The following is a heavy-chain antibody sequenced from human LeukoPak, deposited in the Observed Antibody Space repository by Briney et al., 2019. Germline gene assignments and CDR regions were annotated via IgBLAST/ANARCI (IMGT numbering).Heavy chain of an antibody. CDR3: AKDGSSMVFDY. CDR1: GFTFSSYG. J-gene: IGHJ4*02. CDR2: VRYDGGYK. V-gene: IGHV3-30*02. D-gene: IGHD3-10*01. Sequence: PGGPLRLSCAASGFTFSSYGMHWVRQAPGKGLEWVAFVRYDGGYKSYADCVKGRFTISRDNSKNTLYLQMNSLRAEDTALYYCAKDGSSMVFDYWGQGTLVTVTS.